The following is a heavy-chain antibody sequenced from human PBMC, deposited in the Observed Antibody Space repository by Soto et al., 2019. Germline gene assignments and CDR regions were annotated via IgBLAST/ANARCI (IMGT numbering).Heavy chain of an antibody. J-gene: IGHJ6*02. CDR1: GFTFSSYA. V-gene: IGHV3-23*01. D-gene: IGHD6-19*01. Sequence: PGGSLRLSCAASGFTFSSYAMSWVRQAPGKGLEWVSAISGSGGSTYYADSVKGRFTISRDNSKNTLYLQMNSLRAEDTAVYYCAKGGSGWYSPGNYYGMDVWGQGTTVTVSS. CDR2: ISGSGGST. CDR3: AKGGSGWYSPGNYYGMDV.